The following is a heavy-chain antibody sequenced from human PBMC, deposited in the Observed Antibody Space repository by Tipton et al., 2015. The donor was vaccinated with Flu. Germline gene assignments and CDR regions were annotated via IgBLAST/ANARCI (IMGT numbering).Heavy chain of an antibody. V-gene: IGHV4-39*01. J-gene: IGHJ6*02. CDR1: GGSIVDSSYY. Sequence: LRLSCTVSGGSIVDSSYYWDWIRQPPGKGLEWIGSIYYYGNTYYNPSLKSRLTMSVDTSKNQFSLKLSSVTAADTAVYYCARRGGGYKYLYGMDVWGQGTTVTVSS. CDR2: IYYYGNT. CDR3: ARRGGGYKYLYGMDV. D-gene: IGHD5-12*01.